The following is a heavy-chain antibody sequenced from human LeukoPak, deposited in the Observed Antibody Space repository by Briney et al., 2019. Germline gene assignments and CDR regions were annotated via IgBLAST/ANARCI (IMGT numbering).Heavy chain of an antibody. V-gene: IGHV3-23*01. CDR1: GFTFSSYA. CDR2: ISGSGGST. D-gene: IGHD4-17*01. CDR3: AKGYYGDEDY. Sequence: GGSLRLSCAASGFTFSSYAMSWVRQAPGKGLVWVPAISGSGGSTYYADSVKGRFTISRYNSKTTLYLQKTSLRPEDTALYYCAKGYYGDEDYWGQGTLVTVSS. J-gene: IGHJ4*02.